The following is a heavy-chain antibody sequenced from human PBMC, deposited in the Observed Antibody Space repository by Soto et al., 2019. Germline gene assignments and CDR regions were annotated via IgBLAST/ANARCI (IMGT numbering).Heavy chain of an antibody. D-gene: IGHD3-22*01. CDR1: GYTFTGYH. Sequence: QVQLVQSGAEVKKTGASVKVSCKATGYTFTGYHIHWVRQAPGQGLEWMGWINPNSGGPNYTQKFQGRVTMTRDTSISTAYMELSRLTSDDTAVYYGARDPSGIVGEGFWGQGTLVIVPS. V-gene: IGHV1-2*02. CDR2: INPNSGGP. J-gene: IGHJ4*02. CDR3: ARDPSGIVGEGF.